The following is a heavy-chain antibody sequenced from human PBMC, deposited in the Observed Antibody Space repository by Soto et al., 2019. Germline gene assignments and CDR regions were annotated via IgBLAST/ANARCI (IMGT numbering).Heavy chain of an antibody. D-gene: IGHD3-10*01. V-gene: IGHV4-59*08. CDR2: IYYSGST. CDR1: GGSISSYC. CDR3: ARLEDYGSGSYYDKTLYYYYMDV. J-gene: IGHJ6*03. Sequence: SETLSLTCTVSGGSISSYCWSWIRQPPGKGLEWIGYIYYSGSTNYNPSLKSRVTISVDTSKNQFSLKLSSVTAADPAVYYCARLEDYGSGSYYDKTLYYYYMDVWGKGTTVTVSS.